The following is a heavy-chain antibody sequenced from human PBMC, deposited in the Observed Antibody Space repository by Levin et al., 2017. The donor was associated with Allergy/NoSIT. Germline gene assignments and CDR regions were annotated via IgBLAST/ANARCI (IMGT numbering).Heavy chain of an antibody. D-gene: IGHD4-11*01. CDR2: ISSSSSYI. Sequence: GGSLRLSCAASGFTFSSYSMNWVRQAPGKGLEWVSSISSSSSYIYYADSVKGRFTISRDNAKNSLYLQMNSLRAEDTAVYYCARKWHKRVTTTPRTNWYFDLWGRGTLVTVSS. J-gene: IGHJ2*01. CDR3: ARKWHKRVTTTPRTNWYFDL. V-gene: IGHV3-21*01. CDR1: GFTFSSYS.